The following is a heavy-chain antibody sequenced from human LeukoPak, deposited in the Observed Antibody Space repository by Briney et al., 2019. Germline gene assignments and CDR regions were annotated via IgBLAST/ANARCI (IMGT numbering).Heavy chain of an antibody. CDR2: FFQLQTVHT. Sequence: SETLSLTCTVSGSSLTTTYYWAGFRRPPGKGREWIATFFQLQTVHTFYTPSLESRVTMSLDTSQNQFSLNLTSVTAADTALYFCARVLNAPKFIDSWGQGTLVTVSS. V-gene: IGHV4-38-2*02. CDR3: ARVLNAPKFIDS. CDR1: GSSLTTTYY. D-gene: IGHD2-8*01. J-gene: IGHJ4*02.